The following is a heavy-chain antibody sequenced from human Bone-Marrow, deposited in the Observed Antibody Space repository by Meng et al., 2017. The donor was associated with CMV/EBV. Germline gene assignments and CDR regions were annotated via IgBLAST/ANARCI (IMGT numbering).Heavy chain of an antibody. CDR1: GFTFSDYY. D-gene: IGHD2-2*03. CDR2: ISSSGSTI. CDR3: ARDYARGSFGYCSSTSCNYYYYGMDV. J-gene: IGHJ6*02. Sequence: GESLKISCAASGFTFSDYYMSWIRQAPGKGLEWVSYISSSGSTIYYADSVKGRFTISRDNAKNSLYLQMNSLRAEDTAVYYCARDYARGSFGYCSSTSCNYYYYGMDVWGQGTTVTVSS. V-gene: IGHV3-11*04.